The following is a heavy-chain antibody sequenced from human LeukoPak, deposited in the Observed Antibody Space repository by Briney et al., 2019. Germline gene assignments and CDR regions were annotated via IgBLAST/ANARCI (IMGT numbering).Heavy chain of an antibody. Sequence: GRSLRLSCTMSGFTFSTYAMHWVRQAPGKGLKWVAVIAYDGSNTYYLDSVKGRFTISRDNSENTLYLQMNSLRAEDTAVYYCAKDIGSTSLYNWFDPWGQGTLVTVSS. CDR1: GFTFSTYA. D-gene: IGHD2-2*01. V-gene: IGHV3-33*03. CDR2: IAYDGSNT. J-gene: IGHJ5*02. CDR3: AKDIGSTSLYNWFDP.